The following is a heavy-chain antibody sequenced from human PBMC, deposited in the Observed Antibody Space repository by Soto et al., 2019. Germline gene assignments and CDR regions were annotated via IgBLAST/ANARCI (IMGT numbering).Heavy chain of an antibody. CDR3: ARGLTIPIFRFDP. Sequence: QLQLQESGSGLVKPSQTLSLTCAVSGGSISSGGYSWSWIRQPPGKGLEWIGYIYHSGSTYYNPCIKSRVTISVDMSKNQFYLKLSSVTAAETAVYYCARGLTIPIFRFDPWGQGTLVTVSS. CDR1: GGSISSGGYS. D-gene: IGHD3-3*01. CDR2: IYHSGST. V-gene: IGHV4-30-2*01. J-gene: IGHJ5*02.